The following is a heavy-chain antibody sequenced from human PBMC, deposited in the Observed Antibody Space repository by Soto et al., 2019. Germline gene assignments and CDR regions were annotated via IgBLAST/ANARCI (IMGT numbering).Heavy chain of an antibody. CDR2: IIPIFGTA. Sequence: VASVKVSCKASGGTFSSYAISWVRQAPGQGLEWMGGIIPIFGTANYAQKFQGRVTITADKSTSTAYMELSSLRSEDTAVYYCASRGIGDYVDYWGQGTLVTVSS. D-gene: IGHD6-13*01. CDR1: GGTFSSYA. J-gene: IGHJ4*02. V-gene: IGHV1-69*06. CDR3: ASRGIGDYVDY.